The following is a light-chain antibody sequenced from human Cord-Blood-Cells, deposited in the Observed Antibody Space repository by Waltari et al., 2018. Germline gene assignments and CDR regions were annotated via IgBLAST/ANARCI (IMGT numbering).Light chain of an antibody. CDR2: AAS. CDR1: QSISSY. CDR3: QQSYSTPWT. Sequence: DIQMNQSPSSLSACVGYRVTITCRASQSISSYLNWYQQKPGKAPKLLIYAASSLQSGVPSRFSGSGSGTDFTLTISSLQPEDFATYYCQQSYSTPWTFGQGTKVEIK. V-gene: IGKV1-39*01. J-gene: IGKJ1*01.